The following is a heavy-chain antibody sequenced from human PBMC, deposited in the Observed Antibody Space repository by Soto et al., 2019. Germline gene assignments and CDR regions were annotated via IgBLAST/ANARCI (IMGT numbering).Heavy chain of an antibody. CDR3: TRLPMTTVTTFVDY. CDR1: GFTFSGSA. V-gene: IGHV3-73*01. J-gene: IGHJ4*02. CDR2: IRSKTNNYAT. Sequence: GGSLRLSCAASGFTFSGSAMHWVRQASGKGLEWVGRIRSKTNNYATAYAASVKGRFTISRDDSKNTAYLQMNSLKTEDTAVYYYTRLPMTTVTTFVDYWGQGTLVTVSS. D-gene: IGHD4-17*01.